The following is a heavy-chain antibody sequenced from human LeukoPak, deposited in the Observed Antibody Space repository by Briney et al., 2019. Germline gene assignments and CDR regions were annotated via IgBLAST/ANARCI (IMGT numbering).Heavy chain of an antibody. D-gene: IGHD6-13*01. CDR2: TYCRSKWYD. CDR1: GDGVSSNSAA. CDR3: ARAAAGTGWFDP. V-gene: IGHV6-1*01. J-gene: IGHJ5*02. Sequence: SQTLSLTCAISGDGVSSNSAAWNWIRQSPSRGLEWLGRTYCRSKWYDDYAVSVKSRITINPDTSKNQFSLQLNSVTPEDTAVYYCARAAAGTGWFDPWGQGALVTVSS.